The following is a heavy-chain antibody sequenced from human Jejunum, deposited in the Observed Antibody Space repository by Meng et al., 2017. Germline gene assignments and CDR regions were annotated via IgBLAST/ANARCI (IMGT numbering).Heavy chain of an antibody. CDR3: AKPRRLGIKNELFDY. CDR1: GFTFNTLP. D-gene: IGHD1-14*01. V-gene: IGHV3-30*01. J-gene: IGHJ4*02. Sequence: GESLKISCAASGFTFNTLPMHWVRQAPVKGLEWVAAISSDGRDRYYADSAKGRFTISRDNSANTLYLQMNSLRTEDTAVYYCAKPRRLGIKNELFDYWGQGALVTVSS. CDR2: ISSDGRDR.